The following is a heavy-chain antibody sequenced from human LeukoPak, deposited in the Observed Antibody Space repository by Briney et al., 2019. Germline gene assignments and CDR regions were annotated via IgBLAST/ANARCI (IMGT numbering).Heavy chain of an antibody. J-gene: IGHJ5*02. D-gene: IGHD3-10*01. CDR2: INHSGST. CDR3: ARERLSFTYYYGSGSYYTGSNWFDP. CDR1: GGSFSGYY. Sequence: PSETLSLTCAVYGGSFSGYYWSWIRQPPGKGLEWIGEINHSGSTNYNPSLKSRVTISVDTSKNQFSLKLSSETAADTAVYYCARERLSFTYYYGSGSYYTGSNWFDPWGQGTLVTVSS. V-gene: IGHV4-34*01.